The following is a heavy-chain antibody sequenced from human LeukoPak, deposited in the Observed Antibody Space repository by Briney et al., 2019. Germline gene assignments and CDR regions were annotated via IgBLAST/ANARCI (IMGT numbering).Heavy chain of an antibody. V-gene: IGHV1-2*02. CDR3: ARGTVGYCSGGSCYWFDP. Sequence: ASVKVSCKASGYTFTGYYMHWVRQAPGQGLEWMGWINPNSGGTNYAQKFQGRVTMTRDTSISTAYMVLSRLRSDDTAVYYCARGTVGYCSGGSCYWFDPWGQGTLVTVSS. D-gene: IGHD2-15*01. CDR2: INPNSGGT. CDR1: GYTFTGYY. J-gene: IGHJ5*02.